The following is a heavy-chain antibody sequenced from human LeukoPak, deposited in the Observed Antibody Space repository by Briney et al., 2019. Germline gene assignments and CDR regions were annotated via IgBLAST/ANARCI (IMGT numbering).Heavy chain of an antibody. CDR3: AREVTTFEY. V-gene: IGHV4-34*01. CDR2: INHSGST. D-gene: IGHD4-17*01. Sequence: SETLSLTCAVYGGSFSGYYWSWIRQPPGKGLEWIGEINHSGSTNYNPSLKSRVTISVDTSKNQFSLKLSSVTAADTAVYYCAREVTTFEYWGQGTLVNVSP. CDR1: GGSFSGYY. J-gene: IGHJ4*02.